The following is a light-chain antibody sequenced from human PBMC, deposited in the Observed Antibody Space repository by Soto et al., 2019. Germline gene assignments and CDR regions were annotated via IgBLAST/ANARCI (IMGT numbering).Light chain of an antibody. J-gene: IGKJ1*01. Sequence: EIMLTQSPGTLSLSPGERATLSCRASQSVSSSYLAWYQQKPGQAPRLLISGASSRATGIPDRFSGSGSGTDFTLTISRLEPEDFAVYYCQQYGTSPEAFGQGTKVEIK. CDR3: QQYGTSPEA. CDR1: QSVSSSY. CDR2: GAS. V-gene: IGKV3-20*01.